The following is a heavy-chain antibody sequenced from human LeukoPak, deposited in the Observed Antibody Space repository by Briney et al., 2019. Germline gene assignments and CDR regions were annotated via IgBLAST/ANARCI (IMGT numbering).Heavy chain of an antibody. D-gene: IGHD3-22*01. J-gene: IGHJ3*02. Sequence: GESLKISCKGSGYSFTSYWIGWVRPMPGKGLEWMGIIYPGDSDTRYSPSFQGQVTISADKSISTAYLQWSSLKASDTAMYYCARLSRITMIVVVPPLGAFDIWGQGTMVTVSS. CDR2: IYPGDSDT. CDR3: ARLSRITMIVVVPPLGAFDI. V-gene: IGHV5-51*01. CDR1: GYSFTSYW.